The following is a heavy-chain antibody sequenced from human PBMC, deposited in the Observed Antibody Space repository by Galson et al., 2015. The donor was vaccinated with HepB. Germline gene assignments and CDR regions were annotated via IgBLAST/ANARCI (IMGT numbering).Heavy chain of an antibody. J-gene: IGHJ6*02. Sequence: SLRLSCAASRFTFTNYGMHWVRQAPGKGLEWVTLIWFDGSDKYYADSVKGRFTISRDYSKNTLYLQMSSLRAEDTAVYYCARGVGNYYGMDVWGQGTTVTVSS. CDR1: RFTFTNYG. D-gene: IGHD1-26*01. V-gene: IGHV3-33*01. CDR2: IWFDGSDK. CDR3: ARGVGNYYGMDV.